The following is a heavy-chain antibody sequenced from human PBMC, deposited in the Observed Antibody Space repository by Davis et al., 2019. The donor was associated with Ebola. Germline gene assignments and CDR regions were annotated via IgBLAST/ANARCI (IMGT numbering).Heavy chain of an antibody. V-gene: IGHV3-23*01. J-gene: IGHJ3*02. CDR2: ISGSGGST. CDR3: ARSEARMNAFDI. Sequence: GESLKISCAASGFTFSSYAMSWVRQAPGKGLEWVSAISGSGGSTYYADSVKGRFTISRDNSKNTLYLQMNSLRAEDTAVYYCARSEARMNAFDIWGQGTMVTVSS. CDR1: GFTFSSYA. D-gene: IGHD6-6*01.